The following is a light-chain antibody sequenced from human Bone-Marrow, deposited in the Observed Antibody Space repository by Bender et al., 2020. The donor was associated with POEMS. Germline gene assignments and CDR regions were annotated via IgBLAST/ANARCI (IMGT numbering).Light chain of an antibody. CDR2: EDN. CDR1: SGSVASNY. J-gene: IGLJ3*02. V-gene: IGLV6-57*03. CDR3: QSYDGSDHWV. Sequence: NFMLTQPHSVSESPGKTVTISCTRSSGSVASNYVHWFQQRPGSAPTTVIYEDNQRPSGVPDRFSASIDSSSNSASLTISGLKTEDEADYYCQSYDGSDHWVFGGGTKLTVL.